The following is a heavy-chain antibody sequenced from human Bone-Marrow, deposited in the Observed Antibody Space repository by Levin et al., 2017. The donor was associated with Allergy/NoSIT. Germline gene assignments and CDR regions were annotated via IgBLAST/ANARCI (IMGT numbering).Heavy chain of an antibody. CDR2: IYYTENT. V-gene: IGHV4-59*08. Sequence: GSLRLSCTVSGGSISGYYWSWIRQPPGKGLEWIGYIYYTENTSYNPSLKSRVTVSLDTSKNQFSLRLTSVTAADTAVYFCARQTGNYFYYYMDVWGRGTAVTVSS. J-gene: IGHJ6*03. CDR1: GGSISGYY. CDR3: ARQTGNYFYYYMDV. D-gene: IGHD1-1*01.